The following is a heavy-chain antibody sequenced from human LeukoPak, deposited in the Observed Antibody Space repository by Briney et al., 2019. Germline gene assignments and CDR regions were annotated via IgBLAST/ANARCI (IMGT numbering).Heavy chain of an antibody. J-gene: IGHJ5*01. CDR1: RGSIRTADYY. CDR2: IYFSGTP. CDR3: ARTSSWYAGAWFDS. Sequence: SETLSLTCTVSRGSIRTADYYWAWVRQPPGEGLEWLGSIYFSGTPYFNPSLKSRVAVSIDTSKNQFSLKVTSVDASDTAVYFCARTSSWYAGAWFDSWGQGTLVTVSS. V-gene: IGHV4-39*01. D-gene: IGHD6-13*01.